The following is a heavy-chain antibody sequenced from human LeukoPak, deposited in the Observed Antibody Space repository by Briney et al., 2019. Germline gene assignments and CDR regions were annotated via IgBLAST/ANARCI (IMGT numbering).Heavy chain of an antibody. CDR2: INAGNGNT. CDR1: GYTFTSYA. J-gene: IGHJ4*02. Sequence: ASVTVSCTASGYTFTSYAMHWVRQAPGQRLEWMGWINAGNGNTKYSQKFQGRVTITRDTSASTAYMELSSLRSEDTAVYYCARADDYEDPPVLFDYWGQGTLVTVSS. V-gene: IGHV1-3*01. CDR3: ARADDYEDPPVLFDY. D-gene: IGHD4-17*01.